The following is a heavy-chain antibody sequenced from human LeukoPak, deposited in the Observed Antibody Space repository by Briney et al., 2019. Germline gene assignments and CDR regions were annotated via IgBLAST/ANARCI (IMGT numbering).Heavy chain of an antibody. V-gene: IGHV3-11*04. D-gene: IGHD3-22*01. J-gene: IGHJ4*02. CDR2: IGLNGYPL. CDR3: ARKDFSSGSFNY. Sequence: KTGGSLRLSCAVSGFSFNIYYMSWIRQAPGKGLERISYIGLNGYPLDYADSVKGRFTISRDNAKNSLYLDMNSLRDEDTAVYYCARKDFSSGSFNYWGQGTLVTVSS. CDR1: GFSFNIYY.